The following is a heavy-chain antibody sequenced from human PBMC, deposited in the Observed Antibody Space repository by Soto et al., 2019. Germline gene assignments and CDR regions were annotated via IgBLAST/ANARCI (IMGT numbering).Heavy chain of an antibody. J-gene: IGHJ4*02. V-gene: IGHV3-30*18. Sequence: QVQLVESGGGVVQPGRSLRLSCAASGFTFSSYGMHWVRQAPGKGLEWVAVISYDGSNKYYADSVKGRFTISRDNSKNTLYLQMNSLRAEDTAVYYCAKVLPIAVAGGWDWGQGTLVTVSS. CDR1: GFTFSSYG. CDR3: AKVLPIAVAGGWD. D-gene: IGHD6-19*01. CDR2: ISYDGSNK.